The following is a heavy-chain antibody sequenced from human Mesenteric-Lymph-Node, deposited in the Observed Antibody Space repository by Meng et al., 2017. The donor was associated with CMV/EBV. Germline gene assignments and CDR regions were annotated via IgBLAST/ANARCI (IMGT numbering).Heavy chain of an antibody. CDR1: GFTFDDYA. D-gene: IGHD1-26*01. CDR3: ASGSGSYHYYGMDV. CDR2: ISWNSGSI. V-gene: IGHV3-9*01. J-gene: IGHJ6*02. Sequence: SLKISCAASGFTFDDYAMHWVRQAPGKGLEWVSGISWNSGSIGYADSVKGRFTISRDNFKNTLYVQMNSLRVEDTAVYYCASGSGSYHYYGMDVWGQGTTVTVSS.